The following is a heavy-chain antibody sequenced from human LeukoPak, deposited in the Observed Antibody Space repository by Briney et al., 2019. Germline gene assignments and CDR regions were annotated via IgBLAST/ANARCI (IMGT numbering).Heavy chain of an antibody. CDR3: ARVRGVIIIGYIWFDP. Sequence: ASVTVSCTASGYTFTSYGISWVRQAPGQGLEWMGWISAYNGNTNYAQKLQGRVTMTTDTSTSTAYMELRSLRSDDTAVYYCARVRGVIIIGYIWFDPWGQGTLVTVSS. CDR1: GYTFTSYG. V-gene: IGHV1-18*01. CDR2: ISAYNGNT. D-gene: IGHD3-10*01. J-gene: IGHJ5*02.